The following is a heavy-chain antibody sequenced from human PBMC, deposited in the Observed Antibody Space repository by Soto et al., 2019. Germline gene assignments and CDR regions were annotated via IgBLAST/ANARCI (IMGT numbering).Heavy chain of an antibody. D-gene: IGHD6-19*01. V-gene: IGHV3-49*03. Sequence: GGSLRLSCTASGFTFGDYAMSWFRQAPGKGLEWVGFIRSKAYGGTTEYAASVKGRFTISRDDSKSIAYLQMNSLKTEDTAVYYCTVSSGWYQTQGGFDYWGQGTLVTVSS. CDR3: TVSSGWYQTQGGFDY. CDR2: IRSKAYGGTT. CDR1: GFTFGDYA. J-gene: IGHJ4*02.